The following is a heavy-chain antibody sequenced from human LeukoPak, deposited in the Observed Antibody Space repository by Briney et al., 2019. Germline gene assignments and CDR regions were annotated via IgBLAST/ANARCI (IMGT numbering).Heavy chain of an antibody. CDR1: GFTFSSHR. V-gene: IGHV3-21*01. D-gene: IGHD3-9*01. CDR3: ARCVETREKLRYFDWLLSGSDY. CDR2: ISSSSSYI. J-gene: IGHJ4*02. Sequence: GGSLRLSCAASGFTFSSHRMNWVRQAPGKGLEGVASISSSSSYIYYADSVKGRFTISRDNDKDSLYLQMYSLRGEDTVVYYWARCVETREKLRYFDWLLSGSDYWGQGTLVTVSS.